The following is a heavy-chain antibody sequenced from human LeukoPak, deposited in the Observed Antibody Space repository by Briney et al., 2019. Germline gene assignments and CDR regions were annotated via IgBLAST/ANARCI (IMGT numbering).Heavy chain of an antibody. Sequence: ASVKVSCKASGYTFTSYGISWVRQAPGQGLEGMGWISAYNGNTNYAQKLQGRVTMTTDTSTSTAYMELRSLRSDDTAVYYCARDPKGTHMVRGAPFDYWGQGTLVTVSS. CDR1: GYTFTSYG. D-gene: IGHD3-10*01. CDR2: ISAYNGNT. V-gene: IGHV1-18*01. CDR3: ARDPKGTHMVRGAPFDY. J-gene: IGHJ4*02.